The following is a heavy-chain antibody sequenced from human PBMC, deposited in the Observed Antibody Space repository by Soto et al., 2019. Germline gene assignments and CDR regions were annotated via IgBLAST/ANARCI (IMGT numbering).Heavy chain of an antibody. D-gene: IGHD3-10*01. CDR1: GFTVSSNY. CDR2: IYSGGST. CDR3: AREDYYGSGSYYYFDY. Sequence: EVQLVESGGGLVQPGGSLRLSWAASGFTVSSNYMSWVRQVPGKGLEWVSVIYSGGSTYYADSVKGRFTISRDNSKNTLYLQMNSLRAEDTAVYYCAREDYYGSGSYYYFDYWGQGTLVTVSS. J-gene: IGHJ4*02. V-gene: IGHV3-66*01.